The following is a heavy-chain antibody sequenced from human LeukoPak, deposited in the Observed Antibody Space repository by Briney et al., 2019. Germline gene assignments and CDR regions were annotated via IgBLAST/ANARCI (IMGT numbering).Heavy chain of an antibody. CDR3: AKDYYDSSGYYLFDY. CDR2: IRYDGSNK. Sequence: GGSLRLSCAASGFIFSSYGMHWVRQAPGKGLEWVSFIRYDGSNKYYADSVRGRFTISRDNSKNTLYLQMNSLRAEDTAVYYCAKDYYDSSGYYLFDYWGQGTLVTVSS. V-gene: IGHV3-30*02. D-gene: IGHD3-22*01. J-gene: IGHJ4*02. CDR1: GFIFSSYG.